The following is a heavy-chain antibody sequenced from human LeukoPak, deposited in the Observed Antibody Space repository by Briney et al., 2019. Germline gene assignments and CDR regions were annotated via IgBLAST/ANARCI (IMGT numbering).Heavy chain of an antibody. Sequence: SETLPLTCTVSGGSISSGGYYWSWIRQHPGKGLEWIGYIYYSGSTYYNPSLKSRVTISVDTSKNQFSLKLSSVTAADTAVYYCARQSSSWSARVFDYWGQGTLVTVSS. V-gene: IGHV4-31*03. CDR2: IYYSGST. CDR3: ARQSSSWSARVFDY. D-gene: IGHD6-13*01. CDR1: GGSISSGGYY. J-gene: IGHJ4*02.